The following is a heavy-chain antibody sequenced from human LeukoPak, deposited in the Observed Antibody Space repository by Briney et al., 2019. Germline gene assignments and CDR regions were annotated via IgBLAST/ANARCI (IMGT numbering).Heavy chain of an antibody. D-gene: IGHD5-18*01. Sequence: KASETLSLTCAVYGGSFSGYYWSWIRQPPGKGLEWIGEINHSGSTNYNPSLKSRVTISVDTSKNQFSLKLSSVTAADTAVYYCARALRGYSYGYDGWGQGTLVTVSS. CDR3: ARALRGYSYGYDG. J-gene: IGHJ4*02. V-gene: IGHV4-34*01. CDR2: INHSGST. CDR1: GGSFSGYY.